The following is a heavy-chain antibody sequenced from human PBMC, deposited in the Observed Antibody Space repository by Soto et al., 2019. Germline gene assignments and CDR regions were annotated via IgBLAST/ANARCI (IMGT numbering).Heavy chain of an antibody. Sequence: ASVKVSCKASGYTFTTYNISWVRQAPGQGLEWMGRISTYNGDTNYPQSLQGRLTMTTDTSTNTAYMELRSLRSDDTAVYYCARGWEVVSYFDYWGQGTLVTVSS. CDR1: GYTFTTYN. CDR2: ISTYNGDT. V-gene: IGHV1-18*01. CDR3: ARGWEVVSYFDY. D-gene: IGHD2-15*01. J-gene: IGHJ4*02.